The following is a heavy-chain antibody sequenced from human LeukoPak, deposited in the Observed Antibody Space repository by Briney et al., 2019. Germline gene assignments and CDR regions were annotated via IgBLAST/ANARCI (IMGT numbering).Heavy chain of an antibody. CDR1: GGSISSYY. CDR3: ARGDYGDYDFDY. CDR2: IYYSGST. V-gene: IGHV4-59*01. J-gene: IGHJ4*02. D-gene: IGHD4-17*01. Sequence: SETLSLTCTVSGGSISSYYWSWIRQPPGKGLEWIGYIYYSGSTNYNPSLKSRVTISVDTSKNQFSLKLSSVTAADTAVYYCARGDYGDYDFDYRGQGTLVTVSS.